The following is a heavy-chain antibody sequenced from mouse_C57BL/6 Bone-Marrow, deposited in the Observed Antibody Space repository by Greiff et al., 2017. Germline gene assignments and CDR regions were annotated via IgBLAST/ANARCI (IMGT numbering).Heavy chain of an antibody. D-gene: IGHD1-1*01. CDR3: ARGTGLLRYSAWFAY. Sequence: DVQLQESGPGLVKPSQSLSLTCSVTGYSITSGYYWNWIRQFPGNKLEWMGYISYDGSNNYNPSLKNRISITRDTSKNQFFLKLNSVTTEDTATYDCARGTGLLRYSAWFAYWGQGTLVTVSA. CDR2: ISYDGSN. J-gene: IGHJ3*01. V-gene: IGHV3-6*01. CDR1: GYSITSGYY.